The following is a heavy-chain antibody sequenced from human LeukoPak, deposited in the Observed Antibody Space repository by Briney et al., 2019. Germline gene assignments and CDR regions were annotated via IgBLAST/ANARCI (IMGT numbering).Heavy chain of an antibody. CDR2: IYTSGST. CDR1: GGSISSGSYY. CDR3: ASQYYYDSSALL. V-gene: IGHV4-61*02. D-gene: IGHD3-22*01. J-gene: IGHJ4*02. Sequence: PSQTLSLTCTVSGGSISSGSYYWSWIRQPAGEGLEWIGRIYTSGSTNYNPSLKSRVTISVDTSKNHFPLKLSSVTAADTAVYYCASQYYYDSSALLWGQGTLVIVSS.